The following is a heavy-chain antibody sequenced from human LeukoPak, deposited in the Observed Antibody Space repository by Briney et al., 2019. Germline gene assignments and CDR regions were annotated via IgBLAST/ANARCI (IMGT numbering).Heavy chain of an antibody. CDR1: GFTFSSYA. Sequence: SGGSLRLSCAASGFTFSSYAMHWVRQAPGKGLEWVAVISYDGSNKYYADSVKGRFTISRDNSKNTLYLQMNSLRAEDTAVYYCARDPDYYGSGSIDYWGQGTLVTVSS. J-gene: IGHJ4*02. CDR3: ARDPDYYGSGSIDY. V-gene: IGHV3-30-3*01. CDR2: ISYDGSNK. D-gene: IGHD3-10*01.